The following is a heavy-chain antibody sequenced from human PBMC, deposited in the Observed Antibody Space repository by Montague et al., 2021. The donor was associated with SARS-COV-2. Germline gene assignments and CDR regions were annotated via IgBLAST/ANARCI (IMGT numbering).Heavy chain of an antibody. D-gene: IGHD5-24*01. CDR2: IYSGGST. CDR1: GFTVSSNY. V-gene: IGHV3-53*01. CDR3: ARDSMAYGMDV. J-gene: IGHJ6*02. Sequence: SLRLSLSASGFTVSSNYMSWVRQAPGKGLEWVSVIYSGGSTYYADSVKGRFTISRDNSKNTLYLQMNSLRAEDTAVYYCARDSMAYGMDVWGQGTTVTVSS.